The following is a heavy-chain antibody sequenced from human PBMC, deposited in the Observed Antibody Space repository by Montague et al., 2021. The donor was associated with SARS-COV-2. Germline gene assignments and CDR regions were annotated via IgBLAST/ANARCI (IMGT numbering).Heavy chain of an antibody. CDR3: ARGSMVRGGKVYYGVDV. D-gene: IGHD3-10*01. CDR2: IYTGGYV. V-gene: IGHV4-4*07. Sequence: SETLSLTCSVSGDSISRYYWSWIRQSDGKGLEWIGRIYTGGYVXXXPAXXXRVSMSVDTSKSQVSLNVTSVTAADTAVYYCARGSMVRGGKVYYGVDVWGQGTTVTVSS. J-gene: IGHJ6*02. CDR1: GDSISRYY.